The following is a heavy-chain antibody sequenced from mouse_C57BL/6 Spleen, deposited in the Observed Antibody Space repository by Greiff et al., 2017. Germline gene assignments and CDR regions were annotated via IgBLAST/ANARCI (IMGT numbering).Heavy chain of an antibody. J-gene: IGHJ4*01. CDR3: AREGGYDAMDY. CDR2: INYDGSST. Sequence: EVQLVESEGGLVQPGSSMKLSCTASGFTFSDYYMAWVRQVPEKGLEWVANINYDGSSTYYLDSLKSRFIISRDNAKNILYLQMSSLKSEDTATYYCAREGGYDAMDYWGQGTSVTVSS. CDR1: GFTFSDYY. V-gene: IGHV5-16*01.